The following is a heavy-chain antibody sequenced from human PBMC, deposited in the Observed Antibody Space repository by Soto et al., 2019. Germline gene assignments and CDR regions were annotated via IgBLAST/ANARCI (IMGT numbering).Heavy chain of an antibody. CDR1: GFTFTSSA. CDR2: IVVGSGNT. V-gene: IGHV1-58*01. CDR3: APPTPKDYNFLPVYPNFDY. D-gene: IGHD3-9*01. Sequence: GASVKVSCKASGFTFTSSAVQWVRQARGQRLEWIGWIVVGSGNTNYAQKFQERVTITRDMSTSTAYMELSSLRSEDTAVYYCAPPTPKDYNFLPVYPNFDYGGREPLVPVP. J-gene: IGHJ4*02.